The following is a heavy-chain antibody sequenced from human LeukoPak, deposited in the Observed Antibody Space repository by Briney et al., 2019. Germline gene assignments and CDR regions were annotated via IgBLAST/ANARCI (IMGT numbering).Heavy chain of an antibody. J-gene: IGHJ5*02. CDR1: GITFSSYA. D-gene: IGHD2-21*01. V-gene: IGHV3-30-3*01. CDR2: ISYDGSNK. Sequence: GGSLRLSCVASGITFSSYAMSWVRQAPGKGLEWVAVISYDGSNKYYADSVKGRFTISRDNSKNTLYLQMNSLRAEDTAVHYCAHINDPWGQGTLVTVSS. CDR3: AHINDP.